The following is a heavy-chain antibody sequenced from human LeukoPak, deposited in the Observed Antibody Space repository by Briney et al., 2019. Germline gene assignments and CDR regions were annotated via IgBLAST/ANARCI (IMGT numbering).Heavy chain of an antibody. V-gene: IGHV4-34*01. CDR1: GGSFSGYY. D-gene: IGHD5-12*01. J-gene: IGHJ4*02. Sequence: PSETLSLTCAVYGGSFSGYYWSWIRQPPGKGLEWIGEINHSGSTDYNPSLKSRVTISVDTSKNQFSLKLSPVTAADTAVYYCARYSGYEGTNFDYWGQGTLVTVSS. CDR2: INHSGST. CDR3: ARYSGYEGTNFDY.